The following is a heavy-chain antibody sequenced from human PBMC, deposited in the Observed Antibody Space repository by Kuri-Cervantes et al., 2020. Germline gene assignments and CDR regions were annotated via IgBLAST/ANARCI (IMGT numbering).Heavy chain of an antibody. CDR2: INQAGTDK. D-gene: IGHD6-19*01. CDR1: GFTFSSYW. V-gene: IGHV3-7*03. Sequence: GESLKISCAASGFTFSSYWMTWVHQAPGKGLEWVANINQAGTDKYFGDSVKGRFTISRDNAKNSLYLQMNSLRAEDTAVYYCARRTVPLFPSSGWYYFDYWGQGTLVTVSS. CDR3: ARRTVPLFPSSGWYYFDY. J-gene: IGHJ4*02.